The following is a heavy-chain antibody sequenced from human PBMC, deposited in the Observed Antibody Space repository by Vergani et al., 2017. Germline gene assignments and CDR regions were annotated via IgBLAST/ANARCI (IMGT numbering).Heavy chain of an antibody. CDR1: GYTFTGYY. D-gene: IGHD2-2*01. J-gene: IGHJ6*03. CDR3: ARDGGSGVKVPAAIRYYYYYMDV. V-gene: IGHV1-2*02. Sequence: QVQLVQSGAEVKKPGASVKVSCKASGYTFTGYYMHWVRQAPGQGLEWMGWINPNSGGTNYAQKFQGRVTMTRDTSISTAYMELSRLRSDDTAVYYCARDGGSGVKVPAAIRYYYYYMDVWGEGTTVTVSS. CDR2: INPNSGGT.